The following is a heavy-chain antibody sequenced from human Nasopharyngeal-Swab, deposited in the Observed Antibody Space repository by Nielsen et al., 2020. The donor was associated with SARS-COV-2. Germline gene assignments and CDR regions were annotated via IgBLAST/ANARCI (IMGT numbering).Heavy chain of an antibody. CDR1: GFIFNTYG. J-gene: IGHJ4*02. CDR2: ISDDNTI. CDR3: ARDLELLTNYYALDY. V-gene: IGHV3-48*02. D-gene: IGHD3-9*01. Sequence: GESLKLSCEASGFIFNTYGMNWVRQAPGKGLEWISYISDDNTIFYADSVKGRFTISRDNAKNSLDLQMNSLRDEDTAVYYCARDLELLTNYYALDYWGQGTLVTVSS.